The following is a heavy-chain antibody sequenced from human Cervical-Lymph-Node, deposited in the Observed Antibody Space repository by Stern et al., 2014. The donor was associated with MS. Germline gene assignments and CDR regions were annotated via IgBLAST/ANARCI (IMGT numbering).Heavy chain of an antibody. CDR1: GGSISSYY. J-gene: IGHJ4*02. Sequence: VQLVESGPGLVKPSETLSLTCSVSGGSISSYYWNWIRQPPGKGLEWIANVHYSGTTNYNPSLKSRVTILQDTSMNQISPKMTSVTAADTAVYYCAGSGTYYPDYWGQGILVTVSS. CDR2: VHYSGTT. CDR3: AGSGTYYPDY. V-gene: IGHV4-59*08. D-gene: IGHD3-3*01.